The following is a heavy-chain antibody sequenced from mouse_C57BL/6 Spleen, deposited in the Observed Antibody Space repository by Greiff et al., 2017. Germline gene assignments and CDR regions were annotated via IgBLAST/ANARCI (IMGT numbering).Heavy chain of an antibody. CDR3: ARRGVGGYFDV. D-gene: IGHD3-1*01. V-gene: IGHV1-26*01. CDR2: INPKNGGT. CDR1: GYTFTDYY. Sequence: EVQLQQSGPELVKPGASVKISCKASGYTFTDYYMNWVKQSPGKSLEWIGGINPKNGGTCYNQKFKGKATFTVDKSSSTAYMGLRSLTAEDSAVYDCARRGVGGYFDVWGTGTTVTVSS. J-gene: IGHJ1*03.